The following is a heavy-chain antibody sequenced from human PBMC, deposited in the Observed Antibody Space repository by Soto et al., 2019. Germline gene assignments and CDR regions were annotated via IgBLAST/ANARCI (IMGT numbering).Heavy chain of an antibody. CDR1: GGSISSYY. CDR2: IYYSGST. J-gene: IGHJ4*02. D-gene: IGHD4-17*01. V-gene: IGHV4-59*01. CDR3: AKVGDDYGENYYFDY. Sequence: SETLSLTCTVSGGSISSYYWSWIRQPPGKGLEWIGYIYYSGSTNYNPSLKSRVTISVDTSKNQFSLKPSSVTAADTAVYYCAKVGDDYGENYYFDYWGQGTLVTVSS.